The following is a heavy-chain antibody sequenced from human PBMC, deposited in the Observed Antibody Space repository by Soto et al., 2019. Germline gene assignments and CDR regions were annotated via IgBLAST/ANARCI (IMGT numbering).Heavy chain of an antibody. V-gene: IGHV4-34*01. CDR1: GGSFRNYY. Sequence: PSETLSLTCGVYGGSFRNYYWIWVRQPPGKGLEWIGEVNHSGEATYNPSLQSRVTISLDTTNNHFPLKMTSVTAADTAIYFCARADRFPRSWFDSWGPGTQVTVSS. CDR3: ARADRFPRSWFDS. CDR2: VNHSGEA. J-gene: IGHJ5*01.